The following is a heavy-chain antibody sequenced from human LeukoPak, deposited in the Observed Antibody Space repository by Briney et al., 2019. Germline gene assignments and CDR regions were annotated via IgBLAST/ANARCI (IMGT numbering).Heavy chain of an antibody. CDR3: ARDFEGSGWTYYFDY. CDR2: ITSSSSDK. CDR1: GFTFSSYT. V-gene: IGHV3-21*01. J-gene: IGHJ4*02. D-gene: IGHD6-19*01. Sequence: GGSLRLSCAASGFTFSSYTMNWVRQAPGKGLEWVSSITSSSSDKYYADSVKGRFTISRDNAKNPLYLQMNSLRAEDTAVYSCARDFEGSGWTYYFDYWGQGTLVTVSS.